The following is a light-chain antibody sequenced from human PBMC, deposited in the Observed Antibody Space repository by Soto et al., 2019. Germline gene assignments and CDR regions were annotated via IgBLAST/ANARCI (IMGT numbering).Light chain of an antibody. Sequence: DLQMTQSPSSLSASVGDRVTITCRASQSINSYLNWYQQKPGKAPKVLIYAASSLQSGVPSRFSGSGSGTDFTLTISSLQPEDFATYYCQQSYSPLRTFGGGTNVEIK. V-gene: IGKV1-39*01. J-gene: IGKJ4*01. CDR2: AAS. CDR1: QSINSY. CDR3: QQSYSPLRT.